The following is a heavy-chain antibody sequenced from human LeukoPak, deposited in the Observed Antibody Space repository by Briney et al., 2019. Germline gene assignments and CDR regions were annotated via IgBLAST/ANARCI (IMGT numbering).Heavy chain of an antibody. CDR1: GFTVSSNY. D-gene: IGHD5-18*01. V-gene: IGHV3-66*01. J-gene: IGHJ4*02. CDR3: ARDIVDTAMVTLDY. Sequence: GGSLRLSCAASGFTVSSNYMSWVRQAPGKGLEWVSVIYSSGTTYYADSVKGRFTISRDNSKNTLYLQMNSLRAEDTAVYYCARDIVDTAMVTLDYWGQGTLVTVSS. CDR2: IYSSGTT.